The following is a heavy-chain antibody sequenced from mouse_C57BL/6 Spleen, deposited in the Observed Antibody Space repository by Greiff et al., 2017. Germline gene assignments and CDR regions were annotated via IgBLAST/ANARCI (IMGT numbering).Heavy chain of an antibody. V-gene: IGHV1-26*01. CDR3: ARSGHYGSRIYAMDY. CDR1: GYTFTDYY. J-gene: IGHJ4*01. Sequence: VQLQQSGPELVKPGASVKISCKASGYTFTDYYMNWVKQSHGKSLEWIGDINPNNGGTSYNQKFKGKATLTVDKSSSTSYMELRSLTSEDSAVYYCARSGHYGSRIYAMDYWGQGTSVTVSS. CDR2: INPNNGGT. D-gene: IGHD1-1*01.